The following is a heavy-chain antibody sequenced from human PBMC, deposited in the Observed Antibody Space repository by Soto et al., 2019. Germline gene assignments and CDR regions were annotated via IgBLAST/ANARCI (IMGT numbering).Heavy chain of an antibody. Sequence: SETLSLTCTVSGGSISSYYWSWIRQPPGKGLEWIGYIYYSGSTNYNPSLKSRVTISVDTSKNQFSLKLSSVTAADTAVYYCARYYGVYPGGSYYFDYWGQRTLDTGSS. D-gene: IGHD3-16*01. V-gene: IGHV4-59*01. CDR2: IYYSGST. CDR1: GGSISSYY. CDR3: ARYYGVYPGGSYYFDY. J-gene: IGHJ4*02.